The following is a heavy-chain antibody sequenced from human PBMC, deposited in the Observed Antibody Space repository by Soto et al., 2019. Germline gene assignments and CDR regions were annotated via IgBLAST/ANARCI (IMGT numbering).Heavy chain of an antibody. CDR1: GGSFSGYY. J-gene: IGHJ4*02. CDR2: IYYSGST. V-gene: IGHV4-34*01. Sequence: LSLTCAIYGGSFSGYYWSWLRQPPGKGLEWIGSIYYSGSTYYSPSLKSRVTISVFTSKNQFSLKLSSVSVADMFVYYCARHIWFVELTDYWGQGTLVTVSS. CDR3: ARHIWFVELTDY. D-gene: IGHD3-10*01.